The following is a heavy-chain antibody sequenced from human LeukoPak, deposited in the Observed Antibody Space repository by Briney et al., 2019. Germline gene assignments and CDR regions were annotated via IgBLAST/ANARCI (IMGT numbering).Heavy chain of an antibody. CDR1: GFSFGDYA. D-gene: IGHD3-22*01. V-gene: IGHV3-49*03. J-gene: IGHJ3*02. CDR2: IRAKAYGGTT. Sequence: GGSLRLSCTASGFSFGDYAMTWFRQAPGKGLEWVGFIRAKAYGGTTEYAASVKGRFTISRDDSKSIAYLQMNSLQTEDTAAYFCTRVPIRTVTMIIVIRGHDAFDIWGQGTMVTVSS. CDR3: TRVPIRTVTMIIVIRGHDAFDI.